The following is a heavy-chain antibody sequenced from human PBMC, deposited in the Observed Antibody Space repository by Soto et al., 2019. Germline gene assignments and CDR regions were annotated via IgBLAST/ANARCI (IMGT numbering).Heavy chain of an antibody. CDR3: AKDASSGITSFDL. CDR1: GFTFSSYA. J-gene: IGHJ2*01. Sequence: GGSLRLSCAASGFTFSSYAMSWVRQAPGKGLEWVSTISGSGGSTYYADSVKGRFTISRGNSKNTLYLQMNSLRAEDTALYYCAKDASSGITSFDLWRRGTLVTVSS. V-gene: IGHV3-23*01. CDR2: ISGSGGST. D-gene: IGHD3-3*01.